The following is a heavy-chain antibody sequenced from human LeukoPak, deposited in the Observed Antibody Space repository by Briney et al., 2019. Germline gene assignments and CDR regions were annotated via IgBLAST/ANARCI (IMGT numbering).Heavy chain of an antibody. J-gene: IGHJ6*03. CDR2: INPNSGGT. V-gene: IGHV1-2*02. CDR3: ARGPPLIAVAGTSPPDMDV. Sequence: ASVKASCKASGYTFTGYYMHWVRQAPGQGLEWMGWINPNSGGTNYAQKFQGRVTMTRDTSISTAYMELSRLRSDDTAVYYCARGPPLIAVAGTSPPDMDVWGKGTTVTISS. D-gene: IGHD6-19*01. CDR1: GYTFTGYY.